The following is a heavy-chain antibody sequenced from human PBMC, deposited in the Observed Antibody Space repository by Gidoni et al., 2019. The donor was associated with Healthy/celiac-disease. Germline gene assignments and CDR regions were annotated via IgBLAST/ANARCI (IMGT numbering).Heavy chain of an antibody. D-gene: IGHD3-10*01. CDR1: GGSTSSGDDY. J-gene: IGHJ4*02. Sequence: QVQLQESGPGLVKPSQTLSLTCTVPGGSTSSGDDYWSWLRQPPGNGLEWIGYIYCSGSAYYNPSLTSRLIISLDTSKNQFSLKLSSVTAAYTAVYYCARAPRYYYGSGQFDYWGQGTLVTVSS. V-gene: IGHV4-30-4*01. CDR3: ARAPRYYYGSGQFDY. CDR2: IYCSGSA.